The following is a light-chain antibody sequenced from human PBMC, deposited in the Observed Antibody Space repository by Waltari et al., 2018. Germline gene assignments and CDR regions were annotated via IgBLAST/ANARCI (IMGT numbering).Light chain of an antibody. Sequence: EIVMTQSPATLSVSPGEGATRSCRASQSVIRNLAWYQQKPGQAPRLLIFGASARATGIPDRFSGSGSGTEFTLTISSLQSEDVAVYFCQHYTEQPLTFGGGTKVEIK. CDR2: GAS. CDR3: QHYTEQPLT. CDR1: QSVIRN. V-gene: IGKV3-15*01. J-gene: IGKJ4*01.